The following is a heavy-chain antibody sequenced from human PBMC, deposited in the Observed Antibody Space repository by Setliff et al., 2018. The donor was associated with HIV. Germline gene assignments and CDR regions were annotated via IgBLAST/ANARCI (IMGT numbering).Heavy chain of an antibody. CDR3: AKDTSPSYDFWSGFDY. CDR2: ISWNSGSI. CDR1: GFTFDDYA. V-gene: IGHV3-9*03. Sequence: RLSCVASGFTFDDYAMHWVRQAPGKGLEWVSGISWNSGSIGYADSVKGRFTISRDNAKNSLYLQMNSLRAEDMALYYCAKDTSPSYDFWSGFDYWGQGTLVTVS. D-gene: IGHD3-3*01. J-gene: IGHJ4*02.